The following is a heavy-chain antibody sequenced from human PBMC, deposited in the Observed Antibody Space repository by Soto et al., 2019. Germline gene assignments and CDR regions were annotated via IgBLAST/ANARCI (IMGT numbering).Heavy chain of an antibody. CDR3: ARYKGRPPLDY. V-gene: IGHV3-48*01. CDR2: ISSSSSTI. D-gene: IGHD1-20*01. CDR1: GFTFSSYS. Sequence: EVQLVESGGGLVQPGGSLRLSCAASGFTFSSYSMNWVRQAPGKGLEWVSYISSSSSTIYYADSVKGRFTISRDNAKNSLYLQMNSLRAEDTAVYYCARYKGRPPLDYWGEGTLVTVSS. J-gene: IGHJ4*02.